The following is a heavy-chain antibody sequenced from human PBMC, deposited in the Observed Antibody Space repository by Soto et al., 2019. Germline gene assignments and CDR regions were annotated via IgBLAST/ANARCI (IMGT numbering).Heavy chain of an antibody. Sequence: QVQLQESGPGLVKPSETLSLTCIVSGGSISSYYWSWIRQPPGKGLEFIANMHNSGSTNYNPSLKSRVTISIDTSKNQFSLKLSSVTAADTAVYYCARDRYSPFHAVGWGLGTLVTVSS. V-gene: IGHV4-59*01. CDR1: GGSISSYY. CDR3: ARDRYSPFHAVG. J-gene: IGHJ4*02. D-gene: IGHD5-18*01. CDR2: MHNSGST.